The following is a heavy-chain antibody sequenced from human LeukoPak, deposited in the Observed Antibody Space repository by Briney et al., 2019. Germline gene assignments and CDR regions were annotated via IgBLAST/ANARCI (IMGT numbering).Heavy chain of an antibody. D-gene: IGHD2-15*01. CDR1: GFTFSSYA. Sequence: RPGGSLRLPCAASGFTFSSYAMHWVRQAPGKGLEWVAVISYDGSNKYYADSVKGRFTISRDNSKNTLYLQMNSLRAEDTAVYYCARGVGFSHDAFDIWGQGTMVTVSS. V-gene: IGHV3-30-3*01. CDR2: ISYDGSNK. J-gene: IGHJ3*02. CDR3: ARGVGFSHDAFDI.